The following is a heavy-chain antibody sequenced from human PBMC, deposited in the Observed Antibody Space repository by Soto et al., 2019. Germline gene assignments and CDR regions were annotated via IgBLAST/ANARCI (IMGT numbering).Heavy chain of an antibody. CDR2: IIPIFGTA. CDR3: ARGKAYCGGDCPYGMDV. Sequence: QVQLVQSGAEVKKPGSSVKVSCKASGGTFSSYAISWVRQAPGQGLEWMGGIIPIFGTANYSQKFQGRVTITADESTSTAYMELSSLRSEDTAVYYCARGKAYCGGDCPYGMDVWGQGTTVTVSS. J-gene: IGHJ6*02. V-gene: IGHV1-69*12. CDR1: GGTFSSYA. D-gene: IGHD2-21*02.